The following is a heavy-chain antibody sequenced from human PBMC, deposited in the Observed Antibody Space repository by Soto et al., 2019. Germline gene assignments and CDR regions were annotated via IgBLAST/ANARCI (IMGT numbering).Heavy chain of an antibody. CDR2: IHTSGTS. D-gene: IGHD3-10*01. CDR1: GDSISGNY. J-gene: IGHJ6*02. Sequence: PSETLSLTCSVSGDSISGNYWSWIRQSAGKGLEWIGRIHTSGTSNYNPSLRSRVTMSVEASKNHFSLRLNSVTAADTAVYYCARDPLRGGTPAMDVWGQGITVTVSS. CDR3: ARDPLRGGTPAMDV. V-gene: IGHV4-4*07.